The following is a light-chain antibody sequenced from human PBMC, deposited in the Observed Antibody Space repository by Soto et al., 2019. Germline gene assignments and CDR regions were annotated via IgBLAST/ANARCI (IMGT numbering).Light chain of an antibody. CDR1: QSVRNNY. CDR2: GAS. V-gene: IGKV3-20*01. CDR3: QQYFRSPQFT. J-gene: IGKJ3*01. Sequence: EIVLTQSPGTLSLSPGERATLSCRASQSVRNNYLAWYQQKPGQAPRLLIYGASTRATGIPDRFSGSGSGTDFTLTINSLEPEDSSVYYCQQYFRSPQFTFGPGTKVDIK.